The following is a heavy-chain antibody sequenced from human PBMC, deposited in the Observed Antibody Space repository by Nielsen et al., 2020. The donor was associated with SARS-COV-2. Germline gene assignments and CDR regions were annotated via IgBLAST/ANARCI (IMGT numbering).Heavy chain of an antibody. J-gene: IGHJ6*02. V-gene: IGHV4-34*01. CDR2: IYYSGTT. Sequence: ESLKISCAASGFTFSDYGMNWIRQPPGKGLEWIATIYYSGTTYYNPSLKSRVTISVDTSKNQFSLKLTSVPAADTAVYYCARDSWHSGGMDVWGQGTTVTVSS. CDR1: GFTFSDYG. CDR3: ARDSWHSGGMDV. D-gene: IGHD2-21*01.